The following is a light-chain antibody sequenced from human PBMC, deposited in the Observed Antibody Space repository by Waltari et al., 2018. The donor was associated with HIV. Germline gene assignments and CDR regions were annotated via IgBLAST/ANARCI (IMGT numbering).Light chain of an antibody. V-gene: IGKV1-5*03. CDR3: QQYNSYSVR. J-gene: IGKJ1*01. CDR1: QSINNW. CDR2: KAS. Sequence: DIQMTQSPSTLSASVGDRVTITCRACQSINNWLAWYQQKPGKAPQLLIYKASNLESGVPSRFSGSGSGTEYTLTISSLQPDDFATYYCQQYNSYSVRFGQGTKVEIK.